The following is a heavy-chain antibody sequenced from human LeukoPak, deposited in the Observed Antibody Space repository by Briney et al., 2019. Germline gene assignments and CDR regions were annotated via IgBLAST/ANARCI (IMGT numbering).Heavy chain of an antibody. D-gene: IGHD3-22*01. CDR3: ARDSYTYYYDSSGYSDFDY. V-gene: IGHV3-21*01. Sequence: GGSLRLSCAASGFTFSSCSMNWVRQAPGKGLEWVSSISSSSSYIYYADSVKGRFTISRDNAKNSLYLQMNSLRAEDTAVYYCARDSYTYYYDSSGYSDFDYWGQGTLVTVSS. CDR2: ISSSSSYI. CDR1: GFTFSSCS. J-gene: IGHJ4*02.